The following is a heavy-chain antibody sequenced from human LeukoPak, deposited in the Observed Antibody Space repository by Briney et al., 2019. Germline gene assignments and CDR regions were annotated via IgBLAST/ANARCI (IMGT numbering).Heavy chain of an antibody. Sequence: SDPLSLTCTVSGGSITSYYWIWIRQPPGKGLEGIGYIYYSGTTNYNPSLKSRVTISVDTSKNQFSLKLSSVTAADTAVYYCAREGGFYRPLDYSGQGTLVTVSS. CDR2: IYYSGTT. CDR3: AREGGFYRPLDY. CDR1: GGSITSYY. J-gene: IGHJ4*02. V-gene: IGHV4-59*12. D-gene: IGHD3-3*01.